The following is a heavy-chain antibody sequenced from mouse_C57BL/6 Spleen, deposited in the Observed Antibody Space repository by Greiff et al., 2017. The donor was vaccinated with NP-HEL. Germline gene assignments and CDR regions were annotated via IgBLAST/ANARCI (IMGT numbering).Heavy chain of an antibody. J-gene: IGHJ2*01. CDR3: ARSGYGSSADY. D-gene: IGHD1-1*01. CDR1: GYAFSSSW. CDR2: IYPGDGDT. Sequence: VQLQESGPELVKPGASVKISCKASGYAFSSSWMNWVKQRPGKGLEWIGRIYPGDGDTNYNGKFKGKATLTADKSSSTAYMQLSSLTSEDSAVYFCARSGYGSSADYWGQGTTLTVSS. V-gene: IGHV1-82*01.